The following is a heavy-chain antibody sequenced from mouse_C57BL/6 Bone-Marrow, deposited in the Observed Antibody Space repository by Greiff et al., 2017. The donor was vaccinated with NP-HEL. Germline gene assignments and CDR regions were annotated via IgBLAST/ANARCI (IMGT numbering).Heavy chain of an antibody. Sequence: EVQLQQSGPELVKPGASVKISCKASGYTFTDYYMNWVKQSNGQSLEWIGDINPNNGGTSYNQKFKGKATLTVDKSSSTAYMELRSLTSEDSAVYYCARELRLPYWGQGTTLTVSS. CDR1: GYTFTDYY. D-gene: IGHD3-2*02. V-gene: IGHV1-26*01. CDR2: INPNNGGT. CDR3: ARELRLPY. J-gene: IGHJ2*01.